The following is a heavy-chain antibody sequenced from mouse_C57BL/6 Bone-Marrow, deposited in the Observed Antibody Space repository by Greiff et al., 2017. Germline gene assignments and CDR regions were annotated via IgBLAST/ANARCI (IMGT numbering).Heavy chain of an antibody. Sequence: QVQLQQPGAELVRPGSSVKLSCKASGYTFTSYWMDWVKQRPGQGLEWIGNIYPSDSETHYNQKFKDKATLTVDKSSSTAYMQLSSLTSEDSAVYYCAEGYYYGSSYVAYWGQGTLVTVSA. V-gene: IGHV1-61*01. D-gene: IGHD1-1*01. CDR1: GYTFTSYW. CDR2: IYPSDSET. J-gene: IGHJ3*01. CDR3: AEGYYYGSSYVAY.